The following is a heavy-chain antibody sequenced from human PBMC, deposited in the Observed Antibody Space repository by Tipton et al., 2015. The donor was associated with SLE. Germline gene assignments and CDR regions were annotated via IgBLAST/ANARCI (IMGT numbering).Heavy chain of an antibody. Sequence: SLRLSCAASGFTLSSNWMHWVRQAPGKGLEWVSHISPDGTRTSYADSVKGRFTVSRDDAKNTLYLQMNRLGVDDSAVYFCSAWFNYWGQGSLVSVSS. CDR3: SAWFNY. V-gene: IGHV3-74*01. D-gene: IGHD3-10*01. CDR1: GFTLSSNW. CDR2: ISPDGTRT. J-gene: IGHJ4*02.